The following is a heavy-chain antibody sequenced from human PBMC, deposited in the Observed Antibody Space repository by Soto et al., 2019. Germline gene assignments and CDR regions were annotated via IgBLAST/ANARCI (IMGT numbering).Heavy chain of an antibody. J-gene: IGHJ5*02. CDR3: ARVIPGPEAWFHP. D-gene: IGHD2-2*01. Sequence: QGQLVQSGVEVKKPGASVKVSCTASGNTFTNFGVTWVRQAPGQGLEWMGWISPYTDDPSYAQKFQGRVTMTIDTSTSTAYLDLRRLTSDDPAVYYCARVIPGPEAWFHPWGQGTLVTVSS. CDR2: ISPYTDDP. CDR1: GNTFTNFG. V-gene: IGHV1-18*01.